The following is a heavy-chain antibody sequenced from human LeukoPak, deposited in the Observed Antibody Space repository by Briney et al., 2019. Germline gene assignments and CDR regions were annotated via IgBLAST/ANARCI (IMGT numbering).Heavy chain of an antibody. V-gene: IGHV4-34*01. Sequence: SETLSLTCAVYGGSFSGYYWSWIRQPPGKGLEWIGEINHSGSTNYNPSLKSRVTISVDTSKNQFSLKLSSVPAADTAVYYCARGSPYYDFWSGYHRHAFDIWGQGTMVTVSS. J-gene: IGHJ3*02. CDR1: GGSFSGYY. D-gene: IGHD3-3*01. CDR3: ARGSPYYDFWSGYHRHAFDI. CDR2: INHSGST.